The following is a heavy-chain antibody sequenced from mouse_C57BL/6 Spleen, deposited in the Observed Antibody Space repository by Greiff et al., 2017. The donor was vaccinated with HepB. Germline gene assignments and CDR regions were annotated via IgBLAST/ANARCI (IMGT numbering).Heavy chain of an antibody. V-gene: IGHV1-82*01. CDR3: ARRGYYAMDY. CDR1: GYAFSSSW. CDR2: IYPGEGDT. Sequence: VQLQQSGPELVKPGASVKISCKASGYAFSSSWMNWVKQRPGKGLEWIGRIYPGEGDTNYNGKLKGKATLTADNSSSTAYMQLSSLTSEDSAVYFCARRGYYAMDYWGQGTSVTVSS. J-gene: IGHJ4*01.